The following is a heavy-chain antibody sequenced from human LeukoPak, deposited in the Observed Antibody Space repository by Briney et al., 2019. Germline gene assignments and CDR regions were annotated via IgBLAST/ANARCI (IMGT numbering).Heavy chain of an antibody. CDR1: EYTFTTYD. CDR2: MNPNSGNT. D-gene: IGHD2-2*01. J-gene: IGHJ5*02. Sequence: ASVKVSCKASEYTFTTYDINWVRQASGQGLEWMGWMNPNSGNTQYAQKFQGRVTMTRNTSISTAYMELSSLTSEDTAVYYCARVRDCSSTTCSRSGGNWFDPWGQGTLVIVSS. V-gene: IGHV1-8*01. CDR3: ARVRDCSSTTCSRSGGNWFDP.